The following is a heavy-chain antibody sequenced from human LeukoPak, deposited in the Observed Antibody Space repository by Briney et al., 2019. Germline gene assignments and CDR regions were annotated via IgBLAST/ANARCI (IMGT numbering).Heavy chain of an antibody. CDR2: IYYSGST. D-gene: IGHD3-10*01. V-gene: IGHV4-39*01. Sequence: SETLSLTCTIFGGSISSSSYYWGWIRQPPGQALEWIGSIYYSGSTYYNPSLKSRVTISVDTSKNQFSLKLSSVTAADTAVYYCARRGGSGSYYIDYWGQGTLVTVSS. J-gene: IGHJ4*02. CDR3: ARRGGSGSYYIDY. CDR1: GGSISSSSYY.